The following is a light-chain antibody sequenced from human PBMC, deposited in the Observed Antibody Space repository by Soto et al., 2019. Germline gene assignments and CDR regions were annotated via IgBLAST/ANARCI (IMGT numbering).Light chain of an antibody. J-gene: IGLJ7*01. V-gene: IGLV2-8*01. CDR1: SSDIGSYVY. CDR2: GVT. Sequence: SALTQPPSASGSPGQSVALSCTGTSSDIGSYVYVSWYQQHPGKAPKLLIYGVTQRPSGVPDRFSGSKSGNTASLTVSGLQVEDEADYYCSIFAGGNSVIFGGGTQLTVL. CDR3: SIFAGGNSVI.